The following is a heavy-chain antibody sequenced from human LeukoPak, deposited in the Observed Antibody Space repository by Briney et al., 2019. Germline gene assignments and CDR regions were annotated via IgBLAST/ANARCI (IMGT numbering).Heavy chain of an antibody. Sequence: GGSLRLSCATSGFTFSSYVMSWVRQAPGKGLEWVSSISASDVSTYYADSVKGRFTISRDNSKNTLYLQMNSLRAEDTAVYYCAKSTRSSYYYMDVWGKGTTVTVSS. D-gene: IGHD2-2*01. CDR1: GFTFSSYV. V-gene: IGHV3-23*01. J-gene: IGHJ6*03. CDR3: AKSTRSSYYYMDV. CDR2: ISASDVST.